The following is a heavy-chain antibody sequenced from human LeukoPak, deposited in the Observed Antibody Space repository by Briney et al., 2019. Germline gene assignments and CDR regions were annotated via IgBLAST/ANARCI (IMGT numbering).Heavy chain of an antibody. Sequence: SETLSLTCTVSGGSISSYYWSWIRQPPGKGLEWIGYIYYSGSTNYNPSLKCRVTISVDTSKNQFSLKLSSVTAADTAVYYCARHASGYYGSGSYDWFDPWGQGTLVTVSS. V-gene: IGHV4-59*08. CDR2: IYYSGST. J-gene: IGHJ5*02. CDR1: GGSISSYY. D-gene: IGHD3-10*01. CDR3: ARHASGYYGSGSYDWFDP.